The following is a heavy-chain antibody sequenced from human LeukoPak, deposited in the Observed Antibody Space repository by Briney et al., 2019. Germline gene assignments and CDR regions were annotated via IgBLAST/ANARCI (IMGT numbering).Heavy chain of an antibody. D-gene: IGHD3-3*01. Sequence: PSETLSLTCTVSGGSISTYYWSWIRQPAGKGLEWIGRLSSSGTTNYNTSLKSRVTMSVDPSTNQLSLNLTSVTAADTAVYYCAREVSGSDYYRAYDYWGQGTLVTVSS. V-gene: IGHV4-4*07. CDR2: LSSSGTT. CDR3: AREVSGSDYYRAYDY. J-gene: IGHJ4*02. CDR1: GGSISTYY.